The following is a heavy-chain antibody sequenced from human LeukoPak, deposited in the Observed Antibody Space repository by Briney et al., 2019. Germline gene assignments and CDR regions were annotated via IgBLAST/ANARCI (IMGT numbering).Heavy chain of an antibody. CDR3: ARGYDILTGYYSNWFDP. Sequence: GASVKVSCKASGYTFTSYDINWVRQATGQGLEWMGWMNPNSGNTGYAQKFQGRVTMTRNTSISTAYMELSSPRSEDTAVYYCARGYDILTGYYSNWFDPWGQGTLVTVSS. D-gene: IGHD3-9*01. V-gene: IGHV1-8*01. CDR1: GYTFTSYD. J-gene: IGHJ5*02. CDR2: MNPNSGNT.